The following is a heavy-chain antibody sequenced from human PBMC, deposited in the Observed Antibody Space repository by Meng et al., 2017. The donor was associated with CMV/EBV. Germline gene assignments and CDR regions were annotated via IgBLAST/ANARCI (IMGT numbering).Heavy chain of an antibody. Sequence: GESLKISCAASGFTFSSYAMHWVRQAPGKGLEWVAVISYDGSNKYYADSVKGRFTISRDNSKNTLYLQMNSLRAEDTAVYYCARDLGYGDYVGYFDYWGQGTLVTVSX. CDR3: ARDLGYGDYVGYFDY. D-gene: IGHD4-17*01. CDR2: ISYDGSNK. CDR1: GFTFSSYA. J-gene: IGHJ4*02. V-gene: IGHV3-30-3*01.